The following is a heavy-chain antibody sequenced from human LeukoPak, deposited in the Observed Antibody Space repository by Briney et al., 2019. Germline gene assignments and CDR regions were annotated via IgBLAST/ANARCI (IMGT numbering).Heavy chain of an antibody. CDR1: GYTFTTYD. CDR3: ARGVTAGVDF. Sequence: ASVKLSCKAPGYTFTTYDINWVRQATGQGLEWMGWMSPNSGNTGYAQKFQGRVTMTRDTSINTAYMELSSLTSEDTAVYFCARGVTAGVDFWGQGTLVTVSS. J-gene: IGHJ4*02. V-gene: IGHV1-8*01. CDR2: MSPNSGNT. D-gene: IGHD6-25*01.